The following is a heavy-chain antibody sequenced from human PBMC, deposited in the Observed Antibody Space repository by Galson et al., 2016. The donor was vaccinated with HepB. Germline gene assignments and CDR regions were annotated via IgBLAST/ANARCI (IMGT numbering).Heavy chain of an antibody. CDR2: FYYTGGTT. Sequence: SETLSLTCNVSGGSINSQVYYWGWIRQAPGKGLEWIGKFYYTGGTTFYNPSLKSRANISVDASKNQFSLTLKSVTAADTAVYYCARTIYGSGSKRAFDFWGQGTLVTVSS. J-gene: IGHJ4*02. D-gene: IGHD3-10*01. CDR1: GGSINSQVYY. CDR3: ARTIYGSGSKRAFDF. V-gene: IGHV4-39*01.